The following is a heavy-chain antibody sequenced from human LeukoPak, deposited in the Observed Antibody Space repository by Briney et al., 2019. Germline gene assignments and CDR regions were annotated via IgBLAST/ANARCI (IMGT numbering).Heavy chain of an antibody. J-gene: IGHJ4*02. CDR1: GYSISSGYY. CDR2: IYHSGST. CDR3: ANSFDSSGYQYYFDY. V-gene: IGHV4-38-2*02. D-gene: IGHD3-22*01. Sequence: SETLSLTCTVSGYSISSGYYWGWIRQPPGKGLEWIGSIYHSGSTYYNPSLKSRVTISVDTSKNQFSLKLSSVTAADTAVYYCANSFDSSGYQYYFDYWGQGTLVTVSS.